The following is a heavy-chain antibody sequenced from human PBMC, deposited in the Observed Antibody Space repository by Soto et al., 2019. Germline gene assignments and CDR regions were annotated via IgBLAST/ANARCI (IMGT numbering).Heavy chain of an antibody. Sequence: GESLKISCKGSGYSFAGYWITWVRQKPGKGFEWMGRIDPRDSQTYYSPSFRGHVTISVTKSITTVFLQWSSLRASDTAMYYCARQIYDSDTGPNFQYYFDSWGQGTPVTVSS. J-gene: IGHJ4*02. CDR1: GYSFAGYW. CDR3: ARQIYDSDTGPNFQYYFDS. CDR2: IDPRDSQT. D-gene: IGHD3-22*01. V-gene: IGHV5-10-1*01.